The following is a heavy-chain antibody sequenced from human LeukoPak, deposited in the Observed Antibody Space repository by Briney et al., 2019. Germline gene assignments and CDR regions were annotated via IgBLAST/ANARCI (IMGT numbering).Heavy chain of an antibody. Sequence: SGPALVKPTQTLTLACTSSGFSLSTSGMRVSWIRQPPGKALEWLARIDWDDAKFYSTSLKTRLTISKDTSKNQVVLTMTNMDPVDTATYYCARVLYSSSWYAFDIWGQGTMVTVSS. D-gene: IGHD6-13*01. J-gene: IGHJ3*02. CDR1: GFSLSTSGMR. V-gene: IGHV2-70*04. CDR3: ARVLYSSSWYAFDI. CDR2: IDWDDAK.